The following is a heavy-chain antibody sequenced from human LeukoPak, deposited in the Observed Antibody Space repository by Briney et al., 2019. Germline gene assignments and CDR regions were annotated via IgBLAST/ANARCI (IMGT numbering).Heavy chain of an antibody. V-gene: IGHV1-2*02. Sequence: ASVKVSCKASGYTFTGYYIHWVRQAPGQGLEWMGWINPNSGGTNYALKFQGRVTMTRDTSISTAYMELSRLTSDDTAVYYCASARGYCIGGSCHDNDAFDIWGQGTRVTVSS. CDR1: GYTFTGYY. J-gene: IGHJ3*02. CDR2: INPNSGGT. CDR3: ASARGYCIGGSCHDNDAFDI. D-gene: IGHD2-15*01.